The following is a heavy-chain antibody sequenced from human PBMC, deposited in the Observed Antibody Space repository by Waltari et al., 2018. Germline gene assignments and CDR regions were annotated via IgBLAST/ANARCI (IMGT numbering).Heavy chain of an antibody. Sequence: QLQLQESGPGLVKPSETLSLTCVVSGGSIISAAYYWGWVRQPPGKGLEFIGSMYYSGSTYYHPALKGRVTISVDTSQNQFSLRLSSVTAADTAVYYCARQDYYYVKGYFDLWGRGTLVTVSS. CDR2: MYYSGST. V-gene: IGHV4-39*01. D-gene: IGHD3-22*01. CDR3: ARQDYYYVKGYFDL. CDR1: GGSIISAAYY. J-gene: IGHJ2*01.